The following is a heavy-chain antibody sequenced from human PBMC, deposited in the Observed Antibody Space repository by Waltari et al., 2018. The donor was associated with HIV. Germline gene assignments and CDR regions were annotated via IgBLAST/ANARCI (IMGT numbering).Heavy chain of an antibody. CDR2: IKQDGSEK. V-gene: IGHV3-7*01. CDR1: GFTFSPNW. CDR3: ARDLKDYDFWSPVDV. Sequence: EVQLVESGGGLVQPGGSLRPSRSASGFTFSPNWMTWVRQAPGKGLEWLANIKQDGSEKYYADSVKGRFTVSRDNNKKSLYLQMSSLRAEDTAVYYCARDLKDYDFWSPVDVWGQGTTVTVSS. D-gene: IGHD3-3*01. J-gene: IGHJ6*02.